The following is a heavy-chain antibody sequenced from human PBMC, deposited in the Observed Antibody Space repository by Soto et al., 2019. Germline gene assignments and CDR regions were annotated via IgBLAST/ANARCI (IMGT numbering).Heavy chain of an antibody. CDR2: IYQSGST. CDR1: GVSISSDGYS. CDR3: ARAYYDFWTSYHYGMDV. Sequence: QLQLQESGSGLVKPSQTLSLTCAVSGVSISSDGYSWSWIRQPPGKGLEWIGFIYQSGSTYYNPSLKSRGTMSVDRSKNQFSLKLPSVTAADTAVYYCARAYYDFWTSYHYGMDVWGQGTTVTVSS. V-gene: IGHV4-30-2*01. D-gene: IGHD3-3*01. J-gene: IGHJ6*02.